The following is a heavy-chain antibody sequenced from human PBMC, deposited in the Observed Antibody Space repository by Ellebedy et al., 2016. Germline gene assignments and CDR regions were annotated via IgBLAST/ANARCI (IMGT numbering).Heavy chain of an antibody. Sequence: GESLKISXAASGFTFRNYAMSWVRQAPGKGLEWVSAISGSGYTTHYSDSVKGRITISRDNNKNTLYMEMNSLRAEDTATYYCVPGAAVEGTLYFQFWGQGTLVTVSS. CDR3: VPGAAVEGTLYFQF. J-gene: IGHJ4*02. CDR1: GFTFRNYA. CDR2: ISGSGYTT. D-gene: IGHD6-19*01. V-gene: IGHV3-23*01.